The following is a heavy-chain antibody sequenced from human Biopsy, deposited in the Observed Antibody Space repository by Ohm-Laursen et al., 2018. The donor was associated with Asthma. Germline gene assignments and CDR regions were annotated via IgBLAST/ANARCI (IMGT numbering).Heavy chain of an antibody. CDR2: INSVFGTT. CDR1: GGTFNTYV. J-gene: IGHJ4*02. CDR3: ARKAGSCISRACYSLDF. Sequence: SSVKVSCKSLGGTFNTYVIGWVRQAPGQRLEWMGGINSVFGTTTYPQKFQDRVTITADDSTSTVYMELSSLRSEDTAVYYCARKAGSCISRACYSLDFWGQGTLVTVSS. V-gene: IGHV1-69*01. D-gene: IGHD2-15*01.